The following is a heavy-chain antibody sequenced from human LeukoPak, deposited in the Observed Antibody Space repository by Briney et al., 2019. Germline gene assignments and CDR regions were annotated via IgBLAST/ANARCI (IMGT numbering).Heavy chain of an antibody. CDR1: GFTFSSYG. CDR3: AADLSSSWYVDTDNLVEYYYYGMDV. J-gene: IGHJ6*02. V-gene: IGHV3-30*03. D-gene: IGHD6-13*01. CDR2: ISYDGSNK. Sequence: PGGSLRLSCAASGFTFSSYGMHWVRQAPGKGLEWVAVISYDGSNKYYADSVKGRFTISRDNSKNTLYLQMNSLRAEDTAVYYCAADLSSSWYVDTDNLVEYYYYGMDVWGQGTTVTVSS.